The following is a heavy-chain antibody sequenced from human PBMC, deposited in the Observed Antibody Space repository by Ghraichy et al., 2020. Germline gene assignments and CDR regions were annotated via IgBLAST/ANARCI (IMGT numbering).Heavy chain of an antibody. CDR1: NVPIRRFF. D-gene: IGHD2-2*01. CDR3: ATDGDADPYAGFDY. Sequence: SETLSLTCTVANVPIRRFFWSWIRHPPGKGLEWIGYFHYSGDTNYNPSFQCRVTISADTSKKQFSLELISVTATDTDVYYCATDGDADPYAGFDYWRHG. CDR2: FHYSGDT. J-gene: IGHJ4*01. V-gene: IGHV4-59*01.